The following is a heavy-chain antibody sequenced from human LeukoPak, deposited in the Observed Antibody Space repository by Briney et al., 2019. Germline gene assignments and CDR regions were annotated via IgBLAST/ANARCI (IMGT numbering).Heavy chain of an antibody. V-gene: IGHV1-46*01. CDR3: ARDLGIVVVVAATPGVDY. CDR1: VYTFTSYY. CDR2: INPSGGST. Sequence: ASVKVSCKASVYTFTSYYMHWLRQAPVQGLEWMGIINPSGGSTSYAHKFKGRVTMTRDTSTSTVYMELSSLRSEDTAVYYCARDLGIVVVVAATPGVDYWGQGTLVTVSS. J-gene: IGHJ4*02. D-gene: IGHD2-15*01.